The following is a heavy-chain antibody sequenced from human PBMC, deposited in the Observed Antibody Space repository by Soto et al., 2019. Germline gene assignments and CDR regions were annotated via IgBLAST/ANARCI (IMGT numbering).Heavy chain of an antibody. J-gene: IGHJ4*02. V-gene: IGHV3-49*04. CDR1: GFTFGDYA. Sequence: LRLSCTASGFTFGDYAMSWVRQAPGKGLEWVGFIRSKAYGGTTEYAASVKGRFTISRDDSKSIAYLQMNSLKTEDTAVYYCTRSLSTYYDFWSGPHVDYWGQGTLVTVSS. CDR2: IRSKAYGGTT. D-gene: IGHD3-3*01. CDR3: TRSLSTYYDFWSGPHVDY.